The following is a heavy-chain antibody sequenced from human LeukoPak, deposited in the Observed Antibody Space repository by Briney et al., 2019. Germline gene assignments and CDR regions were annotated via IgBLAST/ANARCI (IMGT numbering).Heavy chain of an antibody. CDR1: GYTFTNYW. Sequence: GESPMISCKGSGYTFTNYWIGWVRQMPGKGLEWMAMVYPGDSATKYSPSFRGQVTISADTSITTAYLQWRSLKASDTAMYYCARRSPYDISSTFADYWGQGTPVTVSS. J-gene: IGHJ4*02. V-gene: IGHV5-51*01. CDR3: ARRSPYDISSTFADY. D-gene: IGHD6-6*01. CDR2: VYPGDSAT.